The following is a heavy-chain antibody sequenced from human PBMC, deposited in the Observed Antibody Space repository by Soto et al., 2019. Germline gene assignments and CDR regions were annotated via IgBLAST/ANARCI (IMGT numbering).Heavy chain of an antibody. V-gene: IGHV1-3*05. D-gene: IGHD6-13*01. Sequence: QVQLVQSGAEEKKPGASVKVSCKASGYTFTSYAMHWVRQAPGQRLEWMGWINAGNGNTKYSQKFPGRVTITRDTSASTAYMELSSLRSEDTAVYYCARGIAPYYFDYWGQGTLVTVSS. CDR1: GYTFTSYA. CDR2: INAGNGNT. CDR3: ARGIAPYYFDY. J-gene: IGHJ4*02.